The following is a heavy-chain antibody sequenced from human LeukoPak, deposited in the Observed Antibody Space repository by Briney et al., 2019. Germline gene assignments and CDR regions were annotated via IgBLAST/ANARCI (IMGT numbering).Heavy chain of an antibody. CDR3: ARSPVLDRNDWSFAD. CDR2: SYSGGAP. D-gene: IGHD1-1*01. CDR1: GFTVSRNY. Sequence: GGSLRLSCAASGFTVSRNYMSWVRQAPGKGLEWVSVSYSGGAPYYPDSVKGRFTVYSDNPKNTVYLQMNSLRAEDTAVYFCARSPVLDRNDWSFADWGQGTLVTVSS. V-gene: IGHV3-53*01. J-gene: IGHJ4*02.